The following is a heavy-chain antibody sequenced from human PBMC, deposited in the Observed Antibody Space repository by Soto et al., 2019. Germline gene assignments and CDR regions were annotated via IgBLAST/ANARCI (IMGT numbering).Heavy chain of an antibody. V-gene: IGHV1-2*02. CDR1: GYTFTGYF. Sequence: QVQLMQSGAEMKKPGASVKVSCKASGYTFTGYFMHWVRQAPGQGLEWMGWINTNSGATKYVHKFQGRVTMTRDTSISTAYMELSGLTSDDTAVYFCARGGGTILAPLPWGQGTLVTVSS. J-gene: IGHJ5*02. CDR2: INTNSGAT. CDR3: ARGGGTILAPLP. D-gene: IGHD3-3*01.